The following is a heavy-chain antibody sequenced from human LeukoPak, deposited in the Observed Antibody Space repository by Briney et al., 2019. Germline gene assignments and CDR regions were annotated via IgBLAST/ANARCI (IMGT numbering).Heavy chain of an antibody. CDR3: ACYKIVERNFDL. D-gene: IGHD5-24*01. Sequence: SETLSLTCTVSGASINGYYWSWTRQPPGKGLEWIGNVHYSLSSNYSPSLESRVTISMDTSQRQFSLKLTSVTAADTAVYYCACYKIVERNFDLWGQGMLVTVSS. V-gene: IGHV4-59*01. CDR2: VHYSLSS. CDR1: GASINGYY. J-gene: IGHJ5*02.